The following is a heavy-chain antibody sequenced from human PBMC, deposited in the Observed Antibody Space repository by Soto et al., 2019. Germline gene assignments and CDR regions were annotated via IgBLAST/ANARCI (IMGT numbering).Heavy chain of an antibody. CDR1: GYTFTSHG. J-gene: IGHJ6*02. CDR2: ISAYNGNT. Sequence: ASVKVSCKASGYTFTSHGISWVRQAPGQGLEWMGWISAYNGNTNYAQKLQGRVTMTTDTSTSTAYMELRSLRSDDTAVYYCATFMTTVTYYYGMDVWGQGTTVTVSS. CDR3: ATFMTTVTYYYGMDV. D-gene: IGHD4-17*01. V-gene: IGHV1-18*01.